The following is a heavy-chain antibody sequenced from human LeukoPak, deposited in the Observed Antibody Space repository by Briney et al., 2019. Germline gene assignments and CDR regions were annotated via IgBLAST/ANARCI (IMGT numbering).Heavy chain of an antibody. V-gene: IGHV1-2*02. CDR2: IDPNSGGT. Sequence: ASVKVSCKASGYTITAYYMHWVRQAPGQGLEWMGWIDPNSGGTNYAQRFRGRVTMARDTSINTASMELSRLRSDDTAVYYCARALGSGTYNHWFDPWGQGTLVTVSS. D-gene: IGHD3-10*02. J-gene: IGHJ5*02. CDR3: ARALGSGTYNHWFDP. CDR1: GYTITAYY.